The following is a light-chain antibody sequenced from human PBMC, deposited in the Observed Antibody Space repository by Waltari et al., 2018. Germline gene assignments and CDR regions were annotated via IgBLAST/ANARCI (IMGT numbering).Light chain of an antibody. CDR1: QSIGRS. Sequence: TLSCRASQSIGRSLVWYQQKPGQAPRLLIYDVSRRATGIPDRFSGSGYGTDFSLTISRLEPEDFAVYYCQKYERLPATFGQGTTVEIK. J-gene: IGKJ1*01. CDR2: DVS. V-gene: IGKV3-20*01. CDR3: QKYERLPAT.